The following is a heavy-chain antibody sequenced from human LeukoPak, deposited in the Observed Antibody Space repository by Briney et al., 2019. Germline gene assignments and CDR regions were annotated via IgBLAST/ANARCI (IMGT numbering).Heavy chain of an antibody. J-gene: IGHJ4*02. CDR3: ARAVGPFDY. CDR1: GFTFSSYA. V-gene: IGHV3-33*08. CDR2: IWYDGSNK. Sequence: GGSLRLSCAASGFTFSSYAMSWVRQAPGKGLEWVAVIWYDGSNKYYADSVKGRFTISRDNSKNTLYLQMNSLRADDTAVYYCARAVGPFDYWGQGTLVTVSS. D-gene: IGHD1-26*01.